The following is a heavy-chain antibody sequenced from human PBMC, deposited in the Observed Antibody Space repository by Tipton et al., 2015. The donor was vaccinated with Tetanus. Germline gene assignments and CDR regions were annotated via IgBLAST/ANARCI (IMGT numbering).Heavy chain of an antibody. Sequence: SLRLSCAVSGFTVSTNYLSWIRQAPGQGLEWVSVVYSVGTTFYADSVKGRFTISRDNARNLLFLQINRLTAGDTAVYYCAREGGPGGEVDSWGQGTLVTVSS. CDR3: AREGGPGGEVDS. D-gene: IGHD3-16*01. CDR2: VYSVGTT. CDR1: GFTVSTNY. J-gene: IGHJ4*02. V-gene: IGHV3-66*01.